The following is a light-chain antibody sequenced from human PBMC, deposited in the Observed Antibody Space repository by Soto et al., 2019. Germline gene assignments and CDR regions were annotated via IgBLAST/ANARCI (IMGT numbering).Light chain of an antibody. CDR1: QDISKW. V-gene: IGKV1D-12*01. J-gene: IGKJ5*01. Sequence: DIQMTQSPSSVSASVGDRVTITCRASQDISKWIAWYRQKPGRAPKLLIHTASTIQREVPSRFSVSGSGTDFTLTISSLQPEDFATYYCQEAYSFPVTFGLGTRLEIK. CDR2: TAS. CDR3: QEAYSFPVT.